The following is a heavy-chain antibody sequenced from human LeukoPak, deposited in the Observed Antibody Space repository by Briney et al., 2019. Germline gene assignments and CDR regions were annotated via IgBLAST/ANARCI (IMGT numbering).Heavy chain of an antibody. D-gene: IGHD5/OR15-5a*01. CDR2: ISGGGSGT. CDR3: AKDSRGSSVRVFDY. Sequence: GGSLRLSCAASGFTISSYAMTWVRQAPGKGLEWVSAISGGGSGTYYADSVKGRFTISRDNSKNTLYLQMNSLRAEDTAVYYCAKDSRGSSVRVFDYWGQGTLVTVSS. J-gene: IGHJ4*02. CDR1: GFTISSYA. V-gene: IGHV3-23*01.